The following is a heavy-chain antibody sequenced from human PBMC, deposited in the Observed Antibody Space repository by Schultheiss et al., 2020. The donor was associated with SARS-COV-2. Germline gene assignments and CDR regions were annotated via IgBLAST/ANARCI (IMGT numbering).Heavy chain of an antibody. CDR1: GFTFSSYS. J-gene: IGHJ4*02. D-gene: IGHD2-2*02. CDR3: ARDQWCSSPSCYIHY. CDR2: ISGSGGST. Sequence: GGSLRLSCAASGFTFSSYSMNWVRQAPGKGLEWVSAISGSGGSTYYADSVKGRFTISRDNSKNTLYVQMNSLRAEDTAVYYCARDQWCSSPSCYIHYWGQGTLVTVSS. V-gene: IGHV3-23*01.